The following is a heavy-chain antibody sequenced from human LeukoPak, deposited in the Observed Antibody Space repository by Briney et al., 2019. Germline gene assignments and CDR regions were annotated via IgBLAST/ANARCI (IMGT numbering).Heavy chain of an antibody. V-gene: IGHV4-59*01. CDR1: GGSISSYY. CDR2: IYYSGST. D-gene: IGHD3-22*01. CDR3: AATYYYDSSGYRVVAFDI. Sequence: SETLSLTCTVSGGSISSYYWSWIRQPPGKGLEWIGYIYYSGSTNYNPSLKSRVTISVDTSKNQFSLKLSSVTAADTAVYYCAATYYYDSSGYRVVAFDIWGQGTMVTVSS. J-gene: IGHJ3*02.